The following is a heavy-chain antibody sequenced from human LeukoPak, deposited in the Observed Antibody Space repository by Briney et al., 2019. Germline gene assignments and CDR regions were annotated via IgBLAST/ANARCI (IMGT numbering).Heavy chain of an antibody. J-gene: IGHJ1*01. CDR1: GFTFSSYA. V-gene: IGHV3-23*01. CDR3: AKVPATHYYDSSGYPKKAEYFQH. CDR2: ISGSGGST. D-gene: IGHD3-22*01. Sequence: GGSLRLSCAASGFTFSSYAMSWVRQAPGKGLEWVSAISGSGGSTYYADSVKGRFTISRDNSKNTLYLQMNSLRAEDTAVYYCAKVPATHYYDSSGYPKKAEYFQHWGQGTLVTVSS.